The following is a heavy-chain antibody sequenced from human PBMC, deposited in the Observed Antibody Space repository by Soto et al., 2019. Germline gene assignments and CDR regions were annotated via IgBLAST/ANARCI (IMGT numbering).Heavy chain of an antibody. CDR1: GFTFSSYA. Sequence: GGSLRLSCAASGFTFSSYAMHWVRQAPGKGLEWVAVISYDGSNKYYADSVKGRFTISRDNSKNTLYLQMNSLRAEDTAVYYCASTNDIVVVPAAIYHWGQGTLVTVSS. D-gene: IGHD2-2*02. CDR2: ISYDGSNK. CDR3: ASTNDIVVVPAAIYH. V-gene: IGHV3-30-3*01. J-gene: IGHJ5*02.